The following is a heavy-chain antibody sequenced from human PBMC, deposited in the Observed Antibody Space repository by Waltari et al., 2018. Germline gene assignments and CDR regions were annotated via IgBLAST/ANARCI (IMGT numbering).Heavy chain of an antibody. V-gene: IGHV3-66*01. CDR1: GFTVSSNY. CDR3: ARSLDY. J-gene: IGHJ4*02. CDR2: IYSGGTT. Sequence: EVQLVESGGGLVQPGGSLRLSCAASGFTVSSNYMSWVRQAPGKGLEWVSGIYSGGTTYYSDYVKGRCTINRDNHKNSVKLQMHSLKAEATAVYYCARSLDYLGQGTLVTVSS.